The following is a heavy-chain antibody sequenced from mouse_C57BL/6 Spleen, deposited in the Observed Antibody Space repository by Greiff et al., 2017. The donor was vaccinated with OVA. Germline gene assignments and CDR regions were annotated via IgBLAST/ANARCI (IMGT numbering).Heavy chain of an antibody. J-gene: IGHJ1*03. CDR2: IYPGDGDT. CDR1: GYAFSSSW. CDR3: ARSDVYDGYFYV. V-gene: IGHV1-82*01. Sequence: QVQLQQSGPELVKPGASVKISCKASGYAFSSSWMNWVKQRPGKGLEWIGRIYPGDGDTNYNGKFKGKATLTADKSSSTAYMQLSSLTSEDSAVYFCARSDVYDGYFYVWGTGTTVTVSS. D-gene: IGHD2-3*01.